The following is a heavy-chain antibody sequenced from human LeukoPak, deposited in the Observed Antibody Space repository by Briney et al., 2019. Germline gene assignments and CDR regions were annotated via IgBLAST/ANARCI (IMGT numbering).Heavy chain of an antibody. V-gene: IGHV3-64D*06. CDR2: ISSNGGST. J-gene: IGHJ4*02. CDR3: VKGSTYFYDSSGCYLDY. Sequence: GGSLRLSCSASGFTFSSYAMHWVRQAPGKGLEYVSAISSNGGSTYYADSVKGRFTISRDNSKNTLYLQMSSLRPEDTAVYYCVKGSTYFYDSSGCYLDYWGQGTLVTVSS. D-gene: IGHD3-22*01. CDR1: GFTFSSYA.